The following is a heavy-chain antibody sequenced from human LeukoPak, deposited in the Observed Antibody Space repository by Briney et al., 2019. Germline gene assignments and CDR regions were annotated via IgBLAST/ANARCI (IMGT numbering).Heavy chain of an antibody. CDR2: IYYSGTT. J-gene: IGHJ6*02. V-gene: IGHV4-59*11. CDR1: GGSLSSHY. Sequence: SETLSLTCSVSGGSLSSHYWSWIRQPPGKGLEWIGYIYYSGTTDYNPSLKSRVTMSVDTSKNQFSLKLSSVTAADTAVYYCARVNAYYYYGMDVWGQGTTVTVSS. CDR3: ARVNAYYYYGMDV.